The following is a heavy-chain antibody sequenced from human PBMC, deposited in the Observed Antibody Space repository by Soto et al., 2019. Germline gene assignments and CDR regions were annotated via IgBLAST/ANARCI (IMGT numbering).Heavy chain of an antibody. CDR3: ARARPLRCEGGSSYTDYYYGMDV. CDR1: GGTFSSYA. V-gene: IGHV1-69*13. CDR2: IIPIFGTA. J-gene: IGHJ6*02. D-gene: IGHD2-15*01. Sequence: GASVKVSCKASGGTFSSYAISWVRQAPGQGLEWMGGIIPIFGTANYAQKFQGRVTITADESTSTAYMELSSLRSEDTAVYYCARARPLRCEGGSSYTDYYYGMDVWGQGTTVTVSS.